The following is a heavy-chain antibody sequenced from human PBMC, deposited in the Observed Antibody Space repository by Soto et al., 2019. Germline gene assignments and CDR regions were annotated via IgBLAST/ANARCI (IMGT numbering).Heavy chain of an antibody. V-gene: IGHV1-69*05. CDR2: IIPIFGTA. Sequence: SVKASCKASGGTFSSYAISWVRQAPEQGLEWMGGIIPIFGTANYAQKVQGRVTMTTDTSTSTAYMELRSLRSDDTAVYYCARGVGSGSYYNQYNWFDPWGQGTLVTVSS. J-gene: IGHJ5*02. CDR1: GGTFSSYA. D-gene: IGHD3-10*01. CDR3: ARGVGSGSYYNQYNWFDP.